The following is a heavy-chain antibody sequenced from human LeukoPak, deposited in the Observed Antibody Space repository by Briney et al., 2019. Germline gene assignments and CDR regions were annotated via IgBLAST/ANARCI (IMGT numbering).Heavy chain of an antibody. V-gene: IGHV3-7*01. D-gene: IGHD3-3*01. J-gene: IGHJ4*02. CDR2: IKQDGSEK. CDR1: GFTFSSYW. CDR3: ARDLSGNYDFWSGYYFDY. Sequence: GGSLRLSCAASGFTFSSYWMSWVRQAPGKGLEWVANIKQDGSEKYYVGSVKGRFTISRDNAKNSLYLQMNSLRAEDTAVYYCARDLSGNYDFWSGYYFDYWGQGTLVTVSS.